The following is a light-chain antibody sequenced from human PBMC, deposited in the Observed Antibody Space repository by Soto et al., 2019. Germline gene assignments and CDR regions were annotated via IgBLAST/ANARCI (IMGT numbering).Light chain of an antibody. CDR3: QQHGGSPIT. J-gene: IGKJ5*01. V-gene: IGKV3-20*01. Sequence: EIVMTQSPGTLSLSPGERVTLSFGASQTVIRSYLAWHQQKPGQAPRLLVYGAPSRATGIPDRFSGSGSGTDFTLTISRLEPEDFAVYYCQQHGGSPITFGQGTRLEIK. CDR1: QTVIRSY. CDR2: GAP.